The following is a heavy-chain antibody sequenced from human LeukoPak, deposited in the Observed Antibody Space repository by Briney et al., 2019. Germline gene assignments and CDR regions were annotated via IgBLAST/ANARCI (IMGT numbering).Heavy chain of an antibody. CDR2: INHSGST. J-gene: IGHJ5*02. V-gene: IGHV4-34*01. Sequence: SETLSLTCAVYGGSFSGYYWSWIRQPPGKGLEWIGEINHSGSTNYNPSLKSRVTISVDTSKNQFSLKLSSVTAADTAEYYCARGGIQLWLKSGWFDPWGQGTLSPSPQ. D-gene: IGHD5-18*01. CDR1: GGSFSGYY. CDR3: ARGGIQLWLKSGWFDP.